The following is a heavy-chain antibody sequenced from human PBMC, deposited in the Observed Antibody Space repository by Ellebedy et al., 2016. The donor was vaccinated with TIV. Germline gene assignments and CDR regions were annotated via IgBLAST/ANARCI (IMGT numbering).Heavy chain of an antibody. CDR3: ARDYYYDSSGYYHLFDY. D-gene: IGHD3-22*01. Sequence: ASVKVSCXASGYTFTSYGISWVRQAPGQGLEWMGWISAYNGNTNYAQKLQGRVTMTTDTSTSTAYMELRSLRSDDTAVYYCARDYYYDSSGYYHLFDYWGQGTLVTVSS. J-gene: IGHJ4*02. CDR2: ISAYNGNT. V-gene: IGHV1-18*01. CDR1: GYTFTSYG.